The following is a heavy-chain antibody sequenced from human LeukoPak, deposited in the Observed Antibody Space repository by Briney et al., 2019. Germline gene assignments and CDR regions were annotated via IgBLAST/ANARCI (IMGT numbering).Heavy chain of an antibody. CDR2: INPNNGGT. CDR3: AKDRAVADVTYFDY. D-gene: IGHD6-19*01. Sequence: ASVKVSCKASGYTFTGYYIHWVRQAPGQGLEWVGWINPNNGGTNFAQKFQGRVTMTRDTSISTAYMELNRLNSDDTAVYYCAKDRAVADVTYFDYWGQGTLVTVSS. V-gene: IGHV1-2*02. CDR1: GYTFTGYY. J-gene: IGHJ4*02.